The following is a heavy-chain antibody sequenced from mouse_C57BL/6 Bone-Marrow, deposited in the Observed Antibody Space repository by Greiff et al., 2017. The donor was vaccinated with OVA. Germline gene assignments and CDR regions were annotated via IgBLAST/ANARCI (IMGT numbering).Heavy chain of an antibody. CDR1: GFSLTSYG. V-gene: IGHV2-9*01. J-gene: IGHJ1*03. CDR2: IWGGGST. Sequence: VQLQQSGPGLVAPSQSLSITCTVSGFSLTSYGVDWVRQPPGKGLEWLGVIWGGGSTNYNSALMSRLSILKDNSNSQVFLKMNSLQTDDTAMYYCDNHSYYYGSSCYWYFDGWGTGTTVTVAS. D-gene: IGHD1-1*01. CDR3: DNHSYYYGSSCYWYFDG.